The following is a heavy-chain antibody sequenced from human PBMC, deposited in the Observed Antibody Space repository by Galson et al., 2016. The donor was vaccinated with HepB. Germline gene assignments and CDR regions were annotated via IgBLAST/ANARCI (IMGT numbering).Heavy chain of an antibody. CDR1: GFTVSSHY. Sequence: SLRLSCAVSGFTVSSHYMSWVRQAPGQGLEWVSVIYSGGSTYSADSVKGRFSISRDKSKNTVYLQMNTLRADDTAVYYCAREGQTYYFDHWGQGTLVTVSS. J-gene: IGHJ4*02. CDR3: AREGQTYYFDH. CDR2: IYSGGST. V-gene: IGHV3-66*01.